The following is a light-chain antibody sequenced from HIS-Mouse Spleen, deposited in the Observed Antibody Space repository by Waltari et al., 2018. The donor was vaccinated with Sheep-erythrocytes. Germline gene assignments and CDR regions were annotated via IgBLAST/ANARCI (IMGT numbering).Light chain of an antibody. CDR2: AAA. J-gene: IGKJ4*01. CDR3: QQSYSTPPLT. V-gene: IGKV1-39*01. Sequence: DIQMTQSPSSLSASVGDRVPITCRASQSISSYLNWYQQKPGKAPKLPIYAAASLQSGVPSRFSGSGSGTDFTLTISSLQPEDFATYYCQQSYSTPPLTFGGGTKVEIK. CDR1: QSISSY.